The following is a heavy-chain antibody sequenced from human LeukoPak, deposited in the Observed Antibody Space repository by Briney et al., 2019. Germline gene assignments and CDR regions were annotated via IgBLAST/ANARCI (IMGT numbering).Heavy chain of an antibody. CDR3: ASAKYYYDSSGYYYESGIDY. V-gene: IGHV4-39*07. CDR2: IYYSGST. CDR1: GGSISSRDNY. D-gene: IGHD3-22*01. Sequence: SETLSLTCTVSGGSISSRDNYWGWFRQPPGKGLEWIGYIYYSGSTYYNPSPKSRVTMSVDTSKNQFSLKLSSVTAVDTAVYYCASAKYYYDSSGYYYESGIDYWGQGTLVTVSS. J-gene: IGHJ4*02.